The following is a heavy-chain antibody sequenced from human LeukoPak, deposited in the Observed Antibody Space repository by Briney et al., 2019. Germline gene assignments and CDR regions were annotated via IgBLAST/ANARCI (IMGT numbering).Heavy chain of an antibody. CDR1: GGSISSYY. CDR3: AREEGTYFDP. D-gene: IGHD3-10*01. Sequence: PSETLSLTCTVSGGSISSYYWSWIRQPPGKGLEWIGYIYYSGSTNYNPSLKSRVTISVDTSKNQFSLKLSSVTAADTAVYYCAREEGTYFDPWGQGTLVTVSS. V-gene: IGHV4-59*01. J-gene: IGHJ5*02. CDR2: IYYSGST.